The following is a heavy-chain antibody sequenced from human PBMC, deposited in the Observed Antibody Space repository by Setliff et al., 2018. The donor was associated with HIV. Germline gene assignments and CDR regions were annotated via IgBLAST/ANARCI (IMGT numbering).Heavy chain of an antibody. CDR2: INPSGST. CDR1: GGSFTDIGGSFTDYY. CDR3: ARLRGLNLEPFDY. D-gene: IGHD1-1*01. Sequence: KASETLSLTCAVFGGSFTDIGGSFTDYYWIWIRQPPGKGLEWIGEINPSGSTHYNPSLKSRFTISVDTSKNQFSLKVNSVTAADTAVYYCARLRGLNLEPFDYWGQGTLVTVSS. J-gene: IGHJ4*02. V-gene: IGHV4-34*01.